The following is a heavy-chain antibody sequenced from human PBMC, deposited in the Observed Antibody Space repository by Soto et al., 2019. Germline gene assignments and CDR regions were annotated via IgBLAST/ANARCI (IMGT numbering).Heavy chain of an antibody. Sequence: PGGSLRLSCTVSGFTFSSYGMHWVRQAPGKGLEWVAVISYDGSNKDYADSVKGRFTISRDNSKNTLYLQMNSLRAEDTAVYYCAREGKDIVATIRPYYFDYWGQGT. J-gene: IGHJ4*02. D-gene: IGHD5-12*01. CDR1: GFTFSSYG. CDR3: AREGKDIVATIRPYYFDY. V-gene: IGHV3-30*03. CDR2: ISYDGSNK.